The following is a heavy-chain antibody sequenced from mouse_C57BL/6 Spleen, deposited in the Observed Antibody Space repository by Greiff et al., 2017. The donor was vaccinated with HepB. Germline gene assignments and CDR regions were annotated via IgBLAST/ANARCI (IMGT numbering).Heavy chain of an antibody. D-gene: IGHD3-2*02. CDR3: ARRMGSSGHYAMDY. Sequence: QVTLKESGPGILQSSQTLSLTCSFSGFSLSTSGMGVSWIRQPSGKGLEWLAHIYWDDDKRNNPSLKSRLTISKDTSRNQVYLKITSVDTADTATYYCARRMGSSGHYAMDYWGQGTSVTVSS. V-gene: IGHV8-12*01. CDR2: IYWDDDK. CDR1: GFSLSTSGMG. J-gene: IGHJ4*01.